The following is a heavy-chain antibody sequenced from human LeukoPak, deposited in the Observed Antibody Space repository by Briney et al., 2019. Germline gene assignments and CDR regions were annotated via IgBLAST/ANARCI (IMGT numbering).Heavy chain of an antibody. J-gene: IGHJ4*02. CDR3: ARGEGSSLPPDY. CDR1: GYRFTSYW. V-gene: IGHV5-51*01. CDR2: IHPDDSDT. D-gene: IGHD3-10*01. Sequence: GESLKISCKGSGYRFTSYWIGWVRQMPGKGLQWMGIIHPDDSDTRYSPSFQGQVTISADKSISTAYLQWSSLKASDTAVYYCARGEGSSLPPDYWGQGTLVTVSS.